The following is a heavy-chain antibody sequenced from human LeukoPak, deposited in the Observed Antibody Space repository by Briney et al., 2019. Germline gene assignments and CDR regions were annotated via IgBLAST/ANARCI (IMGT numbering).Heavy chain of an antibody. D-gene: IGHD3-3*01. J-gene: IGHJ6*03. CDR3: ARGSSDFWTPYMDA. CDR2: ISSTSSYI. V-gene: IGHV3-21*01. CDR1: GFSFNTYT. Sequence: GGSLRPSCAASGFSFNTYTMNWVRQAPGKGLEWVSSISSTSSYIYYANSVKGRFSISRHNAKNSLYLQMNSLRAEDTAVYYCARGSSDFWTPYMDAWGKGTTVTVSS.